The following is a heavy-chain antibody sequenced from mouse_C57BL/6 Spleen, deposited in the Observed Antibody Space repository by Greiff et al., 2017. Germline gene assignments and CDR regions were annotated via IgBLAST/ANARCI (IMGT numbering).Heavy chain of an antibody. V-gene: IGHV1-9*01. CDR2: ILPGSGST. Sequence: QVQLQQSGAELMKPGASVKLSCKATGYTFTGYWIEWVKQRPGHGLEWIGEILPGSGSTNYKEKFNGKATFTADTSSNTAYTQLSSLTTEDSAIDYCARSESNYVSWFAYWGQGTLVTVAT. CDR3: ARSESNYVSWFAY. CDR1: GYTFTGYW. D-gene: IGHD2-5*01. J-gene: IGHJ3*01.